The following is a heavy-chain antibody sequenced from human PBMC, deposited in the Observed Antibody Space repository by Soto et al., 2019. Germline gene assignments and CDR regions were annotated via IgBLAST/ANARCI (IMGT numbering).Heavy chain of an antibody. CDR2: ISHDGRNK. J-gene: IGHJ6*02. D-gene: IGHD2-15*01. Sequence: GGSLRLSCAASGFTFSSYAMHWVRQAPGKGLEWVAVISHDGRNKFYRDYVKGRFTISRDNSKNTLYLQINSLRYEDTAVYYCARGDREDIAVVIGVRPGGYGVDVWGQGTTVTVSS. CDR3: ARGDREDIAVVIGVRPGGYGVDV. V-gene: IGHV3-30-3*01. CDR1: GFTFSSYA.